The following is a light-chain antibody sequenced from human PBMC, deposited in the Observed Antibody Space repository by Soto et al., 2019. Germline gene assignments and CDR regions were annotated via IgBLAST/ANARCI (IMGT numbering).Light chain of an antibody. CDR3: QQSYSTPLT. J-gene: IGKJ4*01. Sequence: DIQMTQSPSSLSASVGDRVTITCRASQSISSYLHWYQQKLGKAPKLLIYAASSLQRGVPSRFSGSGSGTDFTLTINSLQPEDFAKYYCQQSYSTPLTFGGGTKVEI. CDR1: QSISSY. V-gene: IGKV1-39*01. CDR2: AAS.